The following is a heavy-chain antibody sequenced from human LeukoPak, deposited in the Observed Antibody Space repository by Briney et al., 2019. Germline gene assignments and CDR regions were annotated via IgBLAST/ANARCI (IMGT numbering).Heavy chain of an antibody. CDR3: ARNNPDCCYLDDY. V-gene: IGHV1-69*04. CDR2: IIPILGIA. D-gene: IGHD2-21*02. J-gene: IGHJ4*02. CDR1: GGTFSSYA. Sequence: ASVKVSCKASGGTFSSYAISWVRQAPGQGLEWMGRIIPILGIANYAQKFQGRVTITADKSTSTAYMELSSLRSEDTAVYYCARNNPDCCYLDDYWGQGTLVTVSS.